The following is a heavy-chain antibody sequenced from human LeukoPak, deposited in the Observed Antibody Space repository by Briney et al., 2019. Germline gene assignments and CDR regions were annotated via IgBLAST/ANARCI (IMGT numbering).Heavy chain of an antibody. CDR1: GGSISSGSYY. Sequence: SETLSLTCSVSGGSISSGSYYWSWIRQPPGKGLEWIGYIYYSGSTTYNPSLKSRGTISVDTSKNQFSLKLSSVTAADAAVYYCARLTMVRGVYDAFDIWGQGTVVTVSS. D-gene: IGHD3-10*01. CDR2: IYYSGST. CDR3: ARLTMVRGVYDAFDI. J-gene: IGHJ3*02. V-gene: IGHV4-61*01.